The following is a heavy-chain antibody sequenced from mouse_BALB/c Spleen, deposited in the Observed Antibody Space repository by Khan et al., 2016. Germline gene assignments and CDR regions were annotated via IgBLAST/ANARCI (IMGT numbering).Heavy chain of an antibody. V-gene: IGHV3-2*02. J-gene: IGHJ3*01. Sequence: EVQLQESGPGLVKPSQSLSLTCTVTGYSITSDYAWNWIRQFPGNKLEWMGYISYSGSTSYNPSLKSRISITRDTSKNQFFLQLNSVTTEDTATXYCARWLAYWGQGTLVTVSA. CDR2: ISYSGST. CDR1: GYSITSDYA. CDR3: ARWLAY.